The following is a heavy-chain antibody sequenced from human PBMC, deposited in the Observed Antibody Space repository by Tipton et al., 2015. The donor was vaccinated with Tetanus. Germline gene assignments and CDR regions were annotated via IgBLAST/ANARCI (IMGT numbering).Heavy chain of an antibody. CDR1: GGSISSGTYY. D-gene: IGHD6-19*01. Sequence: TLSLTCTVSGGSISSGTYYWGWIRQPPGKGLEWIGSIYFSGSTYYNPSLKSRVTIYVDTSKNQFSLRLSSVTAADTAVYYCARDMRGEGGGWYTDYWGQGTLVTVSS. CDR3: ARDMRGEGGGWYTDY. J-gene: IGHJ4*02. CDR2: IYFSGST. V-gene: IGHV4-39*07.